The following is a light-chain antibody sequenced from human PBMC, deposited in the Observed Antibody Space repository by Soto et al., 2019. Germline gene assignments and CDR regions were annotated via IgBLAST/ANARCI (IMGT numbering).Light chain of an antibody. Sequence: QSVLTQPPSASGTPGQRVTISCSGGNSNIGTNTVNWYQHLPGSAPKLPIYSNNQRPSGVPDRFSGSKSGTSASLAISGLQPDDEADYYCEAWDGSLNVVLFGGGTKVTVL. J-gene: IGLJ2*01. CDR1: NSNIGTNT. CDR2: SNN. CDR3: EAWDGSLNVVL. V-gene: IGLV1-44*01.